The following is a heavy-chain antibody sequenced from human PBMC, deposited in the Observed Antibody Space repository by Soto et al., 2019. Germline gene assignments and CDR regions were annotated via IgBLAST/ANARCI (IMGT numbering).Heavy chain of an antibody. V-gene: IGHV1-18*01. D-gene: IGHD4-4*01. CDR2: INAYNGNT. CDR3: ARDIDYNIDY. Sequence: ASVKVSCNASGYIFTSYGFSWVRQAPGQGLEWVGWINAYNGNTNYAQRFQGRVTVTTDTSTSTAYMELRNLRSDDTDVYYCARDIDYNIDYWGLGTLVTVSS. J-gene: IGHJ4*02. CDR1: GYIFTSYG.